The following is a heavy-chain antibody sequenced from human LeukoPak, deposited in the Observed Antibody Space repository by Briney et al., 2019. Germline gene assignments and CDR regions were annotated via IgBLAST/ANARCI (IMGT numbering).Heavy chain of an antibody. D-gene: IGHD3-16*02. CDR3: VSGNDPDSTWENYRLDAFDI. Sequence: TGGSLRLSCAASGFTFSIHGMHWVRQAPGKGLEWTSYISSGSRTITYADSVKGRFTISRDNTKSSLYLQMNSLRAEDTAVYYCVSGNDPDSTWENYRLDAFDIWGQGTTVIVSS. V-gene: IGHV3-48*04. J-gene: IGHJ3*02. CDR2: ISSGSRTI. CDR1: GFTFSIHG.